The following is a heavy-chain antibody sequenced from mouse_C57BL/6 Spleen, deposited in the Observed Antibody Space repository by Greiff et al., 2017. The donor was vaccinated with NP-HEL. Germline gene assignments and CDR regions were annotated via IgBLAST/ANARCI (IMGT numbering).Heavy chain of an antibody. CDR2: IDPENGDT. J-gene: IGHJ3*01. D-gene: IGHD3-2*02. V-gene: IGHV14-4*01. Sequence: EVQLQQSGAELVRPGASVKLSCTASGFNIKDDYMHWVKQRPEQGLEWIGWIDPENGDTEYASKFQGKATITADTSSNTAYLQLRSLTSEDTAVYYCSQTAQATAWFAYWGQGTLVTVSA. CDR3: SQTAQATAWFAY. CDR1: GFNIKDDY.